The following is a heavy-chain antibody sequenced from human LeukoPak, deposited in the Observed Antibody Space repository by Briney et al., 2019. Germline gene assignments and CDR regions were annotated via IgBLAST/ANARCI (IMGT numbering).Heavy chain of an antibody. CDR3: ARDLPDY. CDR1: GFTFSSYW. J-gene: IGHJ4*02. Sequence: QPGGSLRLSCAASGFTFSSYWMSWVRQAPGKGLEWVANINQNGSEKYYADSVKGRFTISRDDPKNSLNLQMNSLRAEDTAIYYCARDLPDYWGRGTLVTVSS. V-gene: IGHV3-7*01. CDR2: INQNGSEK.